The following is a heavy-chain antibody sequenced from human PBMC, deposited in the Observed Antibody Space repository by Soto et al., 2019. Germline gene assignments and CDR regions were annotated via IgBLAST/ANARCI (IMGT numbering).Heavy chain of an antibody. CDR3: ARDTYYDFWSGYYTPHYYYYGMDV. V-gene: IGHV5-51*01. Sequence: PGESLKISCKGSGYSFTSYWIGWVRQMPGKGLEWMGIIYPGDSDTRYSPSFQGQVTISADKSISTAYLQWSSLKASDTAMYYCARDTYYDFWSGYYTPHYYYYGMDVWGQGTRVTVSS. D-gene: IGHD3-3*01. CDR1: GYSFTSYW. CDR2: IYPGDSDT. J-gene: IGHJ6*02.